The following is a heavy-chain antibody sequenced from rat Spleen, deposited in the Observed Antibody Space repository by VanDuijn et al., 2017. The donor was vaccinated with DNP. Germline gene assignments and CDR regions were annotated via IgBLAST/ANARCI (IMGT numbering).Heavy chain of an antibody. V-gene: IGHV5-25*01. J-gene: IGHJ4*01. D-gene: IGHD1-10*01. CDR3: ARVNNNLYYGLDA. CDR2: MSPTTRSS. Sequence: EVQLVESGGGLVQPGRSLTLSCAASGFTFSNYYMAWVRQAPTKGLEWVACMSPTTRSSYYRDSVKGRFTLSRDNAKSILYLQMESLRSEDTATYYCARVNNNLYYGLDAWGQGTSVTVSS. CDR1: GFTFSNYY.